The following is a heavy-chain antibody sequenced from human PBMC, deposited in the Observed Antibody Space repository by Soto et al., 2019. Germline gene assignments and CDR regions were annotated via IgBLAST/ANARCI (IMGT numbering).Heavy chain of an antibody. J-gene: IGHJ5*02. CDR2: INPKSDDT. D-gene: IGHD4-4*01. CDR3: ARKHSLDYIRWGLDP. Sequence: QVQLVQSGSEVKKPGASVKVSCKASGYPFSDNQIHWLRRAPGQGLEWMGRINPKSDDTNYAQKFQSRVTMTRDTSIDTAYLELTGLTSDDTATYYCARKHSLDYIRWGLDPWGQGTLVTVSS. V-gene: IGHV1-2*02. CDR1: GYPFSDNQ.